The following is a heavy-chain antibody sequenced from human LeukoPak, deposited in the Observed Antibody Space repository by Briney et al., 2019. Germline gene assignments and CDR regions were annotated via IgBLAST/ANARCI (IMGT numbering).Heavy chain of an antibody. D-gene: IGHD3-10*01. J-gene: IGHJ4*02. Sequence: SQTLSLTCTVSGGSISSSGYYWSWIRQHPGKGLEWIGYIYYSGSTYYNPSLKSRLTISLDTSKNQFSLNLSSVTAADTAVYYCARVGDYGSGSPIDYWGQGTLVTVSS. CDR1: GGSISSSGYY. V-gene: IGHV4-31*03. CDR3: ARVGDYGSGSPIDY. CDR2: IYYSGST.